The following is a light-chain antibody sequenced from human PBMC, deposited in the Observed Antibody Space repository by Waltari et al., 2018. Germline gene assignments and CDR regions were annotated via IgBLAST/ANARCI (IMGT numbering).Light chain of an antibody. CDR3: QHYSSSSWT. Sequence: EMVLTPTPGTLSLSPGDRDTLSCRASHSVSSTYLAWYQQKPVQAPWLLIYGASSRATCIPDMFSGSGSGTYFTLTISRLEPEDFAVYYCQHYSSSSWTFGQGTKVEIK. CDR1: HSVSSTY. V-gene: IGKV3-20*01. J-gene: IGKJ1*01. CDR2: GAS.